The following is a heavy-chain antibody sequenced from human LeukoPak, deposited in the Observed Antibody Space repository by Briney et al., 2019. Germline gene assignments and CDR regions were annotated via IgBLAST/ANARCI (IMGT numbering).Heavy chain of an antibody. J-gene: IGHJ5*02. D-gene: IGHD2-8*02. CDR1: GFTFSSYG. Sequence: PGGSLRLSCAASGFTFSSYGMHWVRQAPGKGLEWVAVISFDGNNKYYADSVEGRFTISRDNSKNRLYLQMNSLRAEDTAVYYCAKDHYDTGGTYSFDPWGQGTLVTVSS. V-gene: IGHV3-30*18. CDR3: AKDHYDTGGTYSFDP. CDR2: ISFDGNNK.